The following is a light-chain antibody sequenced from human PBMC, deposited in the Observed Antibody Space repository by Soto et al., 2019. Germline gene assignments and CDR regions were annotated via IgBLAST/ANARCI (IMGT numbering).Light chain of an antibody. Sequence: EIVLTQAPATLSLCPGERATLSCRASQSIGLAIAWYQHKPGQAPRLLIYGASTRATGIPARFSGSGSGTEFTLTISSLQSEDFAVYYCQQYNNWPPITFGQGTRLEIK. CDR2: GAS. CDR3: QQYNNWPPIT. CDR1: QSIGLA. J-gene: IGKJ5*01. V-gene: IGKV3-15*01.